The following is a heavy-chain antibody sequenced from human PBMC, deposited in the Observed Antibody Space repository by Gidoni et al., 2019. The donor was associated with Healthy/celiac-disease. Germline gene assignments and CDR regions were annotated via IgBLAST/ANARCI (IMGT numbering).Heavy chain of an antibody. J-gene: IGHJ3*02. V-gene: IGHV3-9*01. Sequence: RFTISRDNAKNSLYLQMNSLRAEDTALYYCAKVVGVAGAFDIWGQGTMVTVSS. D-gene: IGHD3-10*01. CDR3: AKVVGVAGAFDI.